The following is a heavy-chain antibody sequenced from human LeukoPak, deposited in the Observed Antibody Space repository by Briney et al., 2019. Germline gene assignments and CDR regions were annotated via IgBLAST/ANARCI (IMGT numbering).Heavy chain of an antibody. J-gene: IGHJ4*02. CDR3: ARELPVIAHQIDY. V-gene: IGHV1-2*02. CDR2: INPNSGGT. Sequence: ASVKVSCKASGYTFTGYYMHWVRQAPGQGLEWMGWINPNSGGTNYAQKFQGRVTMTRDTSISTAYMELSRLRSDDAAVYYCARELPVIAHQIDYWGQGTLVTVSS. D-gene: IGHD2-21*01. CDR1: GYTFTGYY.